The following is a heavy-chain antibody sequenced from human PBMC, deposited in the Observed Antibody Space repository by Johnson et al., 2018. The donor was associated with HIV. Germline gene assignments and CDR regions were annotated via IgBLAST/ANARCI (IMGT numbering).Heavy chain of an antibody. V-gene: IGHV3-33*01. Sequence: QMQLVESGGGVVQPGRSLRLSCAASGFTFSNYGMHWVRQAPGKGLEWVAVIWYDGSKKYYADSVKGRFTISRDNSKNALYLQMNSLRAEDTAVYYCARVRVGAFDIWGQGTMVTVSS. CDR2: IWYDGSKK. J-gene: IGHJ3*02. CDR3: ARVRVGAFDI. D-gene: IGHD1-26*01. CDR1: GFTFSNYG.